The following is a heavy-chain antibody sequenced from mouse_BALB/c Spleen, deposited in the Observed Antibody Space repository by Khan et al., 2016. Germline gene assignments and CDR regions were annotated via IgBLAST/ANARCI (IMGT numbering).Heavy chain of an antibody. J-gene: IGHJ4*01. CDR2: IDPANGDS. CDR3: SRSGYDLYYYARDY. Sequence: VQLKESGAELVKPGASVKVSCTASGFNIKDTYMHWVKQRPEQGLEWIGRIDPANGDSKYDPKFQGRATITSDTSSNPAYLQLNTLTSEDTAVYYCSRSGYDLYYYARDYWGQGTSVTVSS. V-gene: IGHV14-3*02. CDR1: GFNIKDTY. D-gene: IGHD2-2*01.